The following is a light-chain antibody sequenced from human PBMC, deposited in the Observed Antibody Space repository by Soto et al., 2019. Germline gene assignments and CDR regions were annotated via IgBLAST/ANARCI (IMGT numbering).Light chain of an antibody. CDR1: QSISSW. CDR3: QQYNSYPWT. V-gene: IGKV1-5*01. Sequence: DLQMTQSPSTLSASVGDRVTITCRASQSISSWLAWYQQKPGKAPKLLIYDASSLESGVPSRFSGSGSGTEFTLTISSLQPDDFATYYCQQYNSYPWTFGQGTKVDIK. J-gene: IGKJ1*01. CDR2: DAS.